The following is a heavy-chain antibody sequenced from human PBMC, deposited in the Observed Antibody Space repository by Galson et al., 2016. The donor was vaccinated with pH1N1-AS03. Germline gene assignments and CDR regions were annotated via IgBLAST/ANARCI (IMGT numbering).Heavy chain of an antibody. CDR2: VYHTGST. J-gene: IGHJ5*02. CDR1: GGSISSSDW. V-gene: IGHV4-4*02. Sequence: SETLSLTCAVSGGSISSSDWWSWVRQPPGKGLEWIGEVYHTGSTNYNPSLKSRVIISVDKSKNQFSLNLTSVTAADTAVYYCARAGKGRLGGSEVNWFDPWGQGTLVTVSS. CDR3: ARAGKGRLGGSEVNWFDP. D-gene: IGHD1-1*01.